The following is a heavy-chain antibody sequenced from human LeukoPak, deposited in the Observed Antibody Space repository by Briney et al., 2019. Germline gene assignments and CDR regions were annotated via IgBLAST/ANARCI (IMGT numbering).Heavy chain of an antibody. CDR3: ARTRYYYNSRSYGAPYYFDY. CDR2: IYYSGST. Sequence: SETLSLTCAVSGGSISRNSYYWGRIRQPPGKGLEWIGSIYYSGSTYYNPSLKSRVTISVDTSKNQFSLKLSSVTAADTAVYYCARTRYYYNSRSYGAPYYFDYWGQGTLVTVSS. V-gene: IGHV4-39*01. CDR1: GGSISRNSYY. J-gene: IGHJ4*02. D-gene: IGHD3-10*01.